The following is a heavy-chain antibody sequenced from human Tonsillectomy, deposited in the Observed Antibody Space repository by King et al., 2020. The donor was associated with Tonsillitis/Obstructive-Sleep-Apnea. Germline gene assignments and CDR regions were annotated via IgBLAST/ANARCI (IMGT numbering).Heavy chain of an antibody. J-gene: IGHJ3*02. CDR1: GFTVSSNY. D-gene: IGHD4-17*01. CDR2: IYSGGST. V-gene: IGHV3-53*01. CDR3: ARESPDYGDYLVYAFDI. Sequence: VQLVESGGGLIQPGGSLRLSCAASGFTVSSNYMSWVRQAPGKGLEWVSVIYSGGSTYYADSVKGRFTISRDNSKNTLYLQMNSLRAEDTAVYYCARESPDYGDYLVYAFDIWGQGTMVTVSS.